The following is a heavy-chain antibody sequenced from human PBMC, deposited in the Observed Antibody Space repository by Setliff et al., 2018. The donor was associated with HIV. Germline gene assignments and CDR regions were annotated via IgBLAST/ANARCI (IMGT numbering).Heavy chain of an antibody. CDR3: ARDKDEDYGSTSFDY. CDR2: IKQDGSEK. V-gene: IGHV3-7*03. D-gene: IGHD4-17*01. CDR1: GFTFSSYW. Sequence: GGSLRLSCAASGFTFSSYWINWVRQAPGKGLEWVANIKQDGSEKYYVDSVKGRFTISRDNAKNSLYLQLNSLRPEDTAVYYCARDKDEDYGSTSFDYWGQGILVTVSS. J-gene: IGHJ4*02.